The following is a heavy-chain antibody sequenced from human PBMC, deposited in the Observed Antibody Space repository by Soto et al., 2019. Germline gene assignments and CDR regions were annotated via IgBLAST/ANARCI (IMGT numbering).Heavy chain of an antibody. J-gene: IGHJ6*02. D-gene: IGHD2-15*01. V-gene: IGHV1-18*04. CDR1: GYTFTSYG. CDR3: ARFSGGSYNTYYYYYGMDV. Sequence: QVQLVQSGAEVKKPGASVKVSCKASGYTFTSYGISWVRQAPGQGLDWMGWISAYNGNTKYAQDLQGRVTMTTGTSTSTAYMELRSLRSDDTAVYYCARFSGGSYNTYYYYYGMDVWGQGTTVTVSS. CDR2: ISAYNGNT.